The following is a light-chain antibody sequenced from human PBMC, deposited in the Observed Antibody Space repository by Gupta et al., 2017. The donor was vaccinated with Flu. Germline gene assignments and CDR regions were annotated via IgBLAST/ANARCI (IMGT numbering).Light chain of an antibody. CDR3: QSYDSSRVI. J-gene: IGLJ2*01. Sequence: FMLTQPPPVSESPVMKVHVSCPRTSGSIASDYVLWYQQRPGSSPVILVYENNQTPSGVPDRFSASTDSSSNSASLTISGLRTEDEADYYCQSYDSSRVIFGGGTKLTVL. V-gene: IGLV6-57*01. CDR1: SGSIASDY. CDR2: ENN.